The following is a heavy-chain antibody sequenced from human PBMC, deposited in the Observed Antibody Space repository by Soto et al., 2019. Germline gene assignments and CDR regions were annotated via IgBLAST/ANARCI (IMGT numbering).Heavy chain of an antibody. D-gene: IGHD3-10*01. CDR2: VSGNGGST. Sequence: GGSLRLSCAASGFTFRSYAMSWVRQAPGKGLEWVSVVSGNGGSTHYADSVKGRFTISRDNSKNMVYLQMNSLSAEDTALYYCAKARLPASRFGGDSWGQGTLVTVSS. J-gene: IGHJ4*02. V-gene: IGHV3-23*01. CDR3: AKARLPASRFGGDS. CDR1: GFTFRSYA.